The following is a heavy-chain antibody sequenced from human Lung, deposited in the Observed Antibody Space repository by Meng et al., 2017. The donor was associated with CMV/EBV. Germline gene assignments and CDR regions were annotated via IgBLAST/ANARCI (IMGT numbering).Heavy chain of an antibody. V-gene: IGHV4-4*02. CDR2: IYHSGST. CDR1: GGSISSSNW. J-gene: IGHJ4*02. CDR3: ASFPPPGKQWLVTDY. D-gene: IGHD6-19*01. Sequence: VDLEGSRPGLVKPSGTLSLTCAVSGGSISSSNWWSWVRQPPGKGLEWIGEIYHSGSTNYNPSLKSRVTISVDKSKNQFSLKLSSVTAADTAVYYCASFPPPGKQWLVTDYWGQGTLVTVSS.